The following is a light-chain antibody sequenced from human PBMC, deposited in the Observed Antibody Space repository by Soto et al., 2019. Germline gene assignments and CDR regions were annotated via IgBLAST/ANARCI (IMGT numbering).Light chain of an antibody. CDR1: QSVLFSSTGKNY. Sequence: DIVMTQSPDSLAVSLGERATINCKSSQSVLFSSTGKNYLAWYQQKPGQPAKLLIRWASTRESGVPDRFSGGGSGTDFTPTISSLEGEDVDVYYCQQYYETPPWTFGHGTKVELK. CDR2: WAS. V-gene: IGKV4-1*01. CDR3: QQYYETPPWT. J-gene: IGKJ1*01.